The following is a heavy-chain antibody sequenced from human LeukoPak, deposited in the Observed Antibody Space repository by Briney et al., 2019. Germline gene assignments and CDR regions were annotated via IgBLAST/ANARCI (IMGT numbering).Heavy chain of an antibody. Sequence: ASVKVSCKSYGYTFTSYFMHWVRQAPGQGLEWMGIINPSGGSTSYAQKFQGRVTMTRDMSTSTVYMELSSLRSEDTAVYYCARARGVAGHDYWGQGTLVTVSS. V-gene: IGHV1-46*01. CDR1: GYTFTSYF. J-gene: IGHJ4*02. CDR3: ARARGVAGHDY. CDR2: INPSGGST. D-gene: IGHD3-10*01.